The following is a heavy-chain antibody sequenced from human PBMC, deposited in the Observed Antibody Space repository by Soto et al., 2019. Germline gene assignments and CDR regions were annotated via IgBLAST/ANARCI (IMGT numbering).Heavy chain of an antibody. D-gene: IGHD6-19*01. CDR3: ARDSAVAGRHYYYYYGMDV. CDR1: GYSFTSYW. CDR2: IYPGDSDT. V-gene: IGHV5-51*01. J-gene: IGHJ6*02. Sequence: GESLKISCKGSGYSFTSYWIGWVRQMPGKGLEWMGIIYPGDSDTRYSPSFQGQVTISADKSISTAYLQWSSLKASDTAMYYCARDSAVAGRHYYYYYGMDVWGQGTTVTVSS.